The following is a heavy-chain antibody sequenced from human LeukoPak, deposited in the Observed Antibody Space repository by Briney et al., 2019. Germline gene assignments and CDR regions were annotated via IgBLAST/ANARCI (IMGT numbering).Heavy chain of an antibody. J-gene: IGHJ4*02. V-gene: IGHV4-59*01. CDR1: GGSISGYY. CDR3: ATDNSYGSGSYYT. CDR2: IYNSGST. D-gene: IGHD3-10*01. Sequence: PSETLSLTCTVSGGSISGYYWSWIRQPPGKGLEWIGYIYNSGSTNYNPSLKSRVTISVDMSKNQFSLKLSSVTAADTAVYYCATDNSYGSGSYYTWGQGTLVTVSS.